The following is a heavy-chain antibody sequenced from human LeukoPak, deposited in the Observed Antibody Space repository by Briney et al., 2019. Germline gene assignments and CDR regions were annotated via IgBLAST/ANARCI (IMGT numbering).Heavy chain of an antibody. Sequence: WETLSLTCTVSGGSVSSHFWSWIRQPPGKGLEWIGYIYYSGITNYNPSLKSRVTISVDTSKNQFSLKLSSVTAADTAVYYCARAENWNAYAFDIRGQGTMVIVSS. V-gene: IGHV4-59*02. D-gene: IGHD1-1*01. CDR3: ARAENWNAYAFDI. CDR2: IYYSGIT. J-gene: IGHJ3*02. CDR1: GGSVSSHF.